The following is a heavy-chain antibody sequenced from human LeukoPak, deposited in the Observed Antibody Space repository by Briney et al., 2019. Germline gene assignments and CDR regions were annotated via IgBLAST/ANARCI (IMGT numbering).Heavy chain of an antibody. J-gene: IGHJ4*02. D-gene: IGHD5-12*01. Sequence: ASVKVSCKASGYTFTGYYIHWVRQAPGQGLEWMGWINPNSGGRNYEQKFQGRVTMTRDTSTTYMELSRLTSDDTAVYYCARAYSGYEAFDYWGQGTLVTVSS. CDR3: ARAYSGYEAFDY. V-gene: IGHV1-2*02. CDR1: GYTFTGYY. CDR2: INPNSGGR.